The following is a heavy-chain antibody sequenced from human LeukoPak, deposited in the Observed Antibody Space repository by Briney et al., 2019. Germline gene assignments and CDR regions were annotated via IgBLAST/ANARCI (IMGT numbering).Heavy chain of an antibody. Sequence: SETLSLTCTVSGGSISSYYWSWIRQPAGKGLEWIGRIYISGSGSTNYNPSLKSRVTISVDTSKNQFSLKLSSVTAADTAVYYCARDLHVTGTTPYPDYWGQGTLVTVSS. CDR3: ARDLHVTGTTPYPDY. CDR2: IYISGSGST. CDR1: GGSISSYY. J-gene: IGHJ4*02. V-gene: IGHV4-4*07. D-gene: IGHD1-7*01.